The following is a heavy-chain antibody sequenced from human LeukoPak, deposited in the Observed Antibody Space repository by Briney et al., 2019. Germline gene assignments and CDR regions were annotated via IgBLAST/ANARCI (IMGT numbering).Heavy chain of an antibody. CDR2: ITISGGST. CDR3: TSRGFGELQKSYNY. CDR1: GFTFSSYG. V-gene: IGHV3-23*01. D-gene: IGHD3-10*01. Sequence: PGGSLRLSCAASGFTFSSYGMNWVRQAPGKGLEWVSTITISGGSTYYADSVQGRFTISRDDSKNAAYLQMNSLKTEDTAVYYCTSRGFGELQKSYNYWGQGTLVTVSS. J-gene: IGHJ4*02.